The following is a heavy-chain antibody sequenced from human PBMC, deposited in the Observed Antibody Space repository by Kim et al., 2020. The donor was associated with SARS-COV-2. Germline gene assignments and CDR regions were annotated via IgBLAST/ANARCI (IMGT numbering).Heavy chain of an antibody. Sequence: YADSVKGRFTLSRDNAKNALYLQMNSLRADDTALYYCAKVFSAAGTGLDYWGQGTLVTVSS. D-gene: IGHD6-13*01. CDR3: AKVFSAAGTGLDY. V-gene: IGHV3-9*01. J-gene: IGHJ4*02.